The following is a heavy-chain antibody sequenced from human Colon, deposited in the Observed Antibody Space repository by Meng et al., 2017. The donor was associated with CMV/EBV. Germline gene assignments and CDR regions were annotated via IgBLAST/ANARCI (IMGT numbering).Heavy chain of an antibody. D-gene: IGHD4-11*01. CDR2: IGSDGSIK. CDR3: AREGFSNFDY. V-gene: IGHV3-30*02. J-gene: IGHJ4*02. Sequence: GGPLRLSCAASGLTFNGYGLHWVRQAPGKGLEWVAFIGSDGSIKRYSDSVKGRFNISRDNSKNTLWLQMHSLRPEDTALYYCAREGFSNFDYWGQGTLVTVSS. CDR1: GLTFNGYG.